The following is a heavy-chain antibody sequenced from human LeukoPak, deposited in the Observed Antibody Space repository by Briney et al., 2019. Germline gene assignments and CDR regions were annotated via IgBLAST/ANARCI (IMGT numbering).Heavy chain of an antibody. CDR1: GFTFSSYA. Sequence: GRSLRLSCAASGFTFSSYAMHWVRQAPGKGLEWVAVISYDGSNDCYADSVKGRFTISRDNSKNTLYLQMNSLRAEDTAVYYCARDSRDYWGQGTLVTVSS. V-gene: IGHV3-30-3*01. CDR3: ARDSRDY. J-gene: IGHJ4*02. CDR2: ISYDGSND.